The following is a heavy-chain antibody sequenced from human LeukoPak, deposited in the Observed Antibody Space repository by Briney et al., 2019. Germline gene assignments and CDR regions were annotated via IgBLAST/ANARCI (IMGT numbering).Heavy chain of an antibody. V-gene: IGHV4-39*01. D-gene: IGHD6-6*01. CDR1: GGSISSSSYY. J-gene: IGHJ6*03. CDR2: IFYSGST. CDR3: ARHLSSPSGLSFYYYMDV. Sequence: SETLSLTCTVSGGSISSSSYYWGWIRQPPGEGLEWSGTIFYSGSTYYNPSLKSRVTISVDTSKNQFSLKLSSVTAADTAVYYCARHLSSPSGLSFYYYMDVWGTGTTVTVSS.